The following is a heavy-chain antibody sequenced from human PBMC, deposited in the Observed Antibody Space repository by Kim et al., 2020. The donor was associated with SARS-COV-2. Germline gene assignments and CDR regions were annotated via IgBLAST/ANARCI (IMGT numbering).Heavy chain of an antibody. J-gene: IGHJ4*02. CDR2: IRSTVHGGAT. CDR1: GFTFREYD. D-gene: IGHD3-10*01. CDR3: SRGLYDY. V-gene: IGHV3-49*03. Sequence: GGSLRLSCATSGFTFREYDMSWFRQAPGKGLEWVGLIRSTVHGGATEYAASVKGKLTISRDDSRSIAYLQMNSLQTEDTAVYYCSRGLYDYWGQGTLVTV.